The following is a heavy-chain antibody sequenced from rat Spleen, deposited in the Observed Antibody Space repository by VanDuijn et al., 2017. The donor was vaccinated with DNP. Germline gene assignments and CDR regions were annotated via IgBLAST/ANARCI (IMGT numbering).Heavy chain of an antibody. CDR2: ITSRGGSS. Sequence: EVQLVESGGDLVQPGRSLKLSCVASGFTFNNYWMNWVRQVPGTGLDWVSSITSRGGSSYYPDSVKGRFTISRDNAKNTLYLQMNSLRSEDTATYYCSRDLDYGYNYAFDYWGQGVMVTVSS. CDR1: GFTFNNYW. J-gene: IGHJ2*01. V-gene: IGHV5-31*01. D-gene: IGHD1-9*01. CDR3: SRDLDYGYNYAFDY.